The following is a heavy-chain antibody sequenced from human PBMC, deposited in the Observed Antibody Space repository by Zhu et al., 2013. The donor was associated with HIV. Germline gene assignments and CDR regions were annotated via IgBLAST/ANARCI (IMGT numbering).Heavy chain of an antibody. D-gene: IGHD4-17*01. CDR2: FDLEDGET. J-gene: IGHJ4*02. CDR1: GYTLTELS. V-gene: IGHV1-24*01. Sequence: QVQLVQSGAEVKKPGASVKVSCKVSGYTLTELSMHWVRQIPGKGLEWMGGFDLEDGETIYAQKFQGRVAMTEDTLTDTAYMELSSLRSEDTAVYYCATVNQMDYGGNSGDYWGQGTLVTVSS. CDR3: ATVNQMDYGGNSGDY.